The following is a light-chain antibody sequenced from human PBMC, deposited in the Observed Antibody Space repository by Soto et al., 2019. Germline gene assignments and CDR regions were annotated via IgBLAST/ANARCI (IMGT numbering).Light chain of an antibody. J-gene: IGLJ1*01. V-gene: IGLV1-44*01. CDR1: SSNIGSNT. CDR3: AAWDDRLGYV. CDR2: SNN. Sequence: QSVLTQPPSASGTPGQRVTISGSGSSSNIGSNTVNWYQQLPGTAPKLLIYSNNQRPSGVPDRFSGSKSGTSASLAISGLQSEDEADYYCAAWDDRLGYVFGTVTKVTVL.